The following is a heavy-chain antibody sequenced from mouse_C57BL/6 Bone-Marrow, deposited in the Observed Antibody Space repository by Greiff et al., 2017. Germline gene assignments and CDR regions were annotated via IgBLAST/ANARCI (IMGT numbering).Heavy chain of an antibody. CDR2: IDPENGDT. D-gene: IGHD1-1*01. J-gene: IGHJ4*01. CDR3: THYYGSSPRPDAMDY. CDR1: GFNIKDDY. Sequence: VQLQQSGAELVRPGASVKLSCTASGFNIKDDYMHWVKQRPEQGLEWIGWIDPENGDTEYASKFQGKATITADTSSNTAYLQLSSLTSEDTAVYYCTHYYGSSPRPDAMDYWGQGTSVTVSS. V-gene: IGHV14-4*01.